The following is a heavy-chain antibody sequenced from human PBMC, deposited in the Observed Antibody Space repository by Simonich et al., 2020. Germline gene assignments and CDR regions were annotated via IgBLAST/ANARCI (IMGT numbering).Heavy chain of an antibody. V-gene: IGHV1-18*01. Sequence: QVQLVQSGAEVKKPGASVKVSCKASGYTFTRYGVSWVRQAPGKGIEWMGLIRAYKGKTNYAQKLQGRVTMTTDTSTSTADMELRSLRSADTAVYYCARSTTGTTAFDIWGQGTMVTVSS. CDR1: GYTFTRYG. D-gene: IGHD1-1*01. CDR2: IRAYKGKT. J-gene: IGHJ3*02. CDR3: ARSTTGTTAFDI.